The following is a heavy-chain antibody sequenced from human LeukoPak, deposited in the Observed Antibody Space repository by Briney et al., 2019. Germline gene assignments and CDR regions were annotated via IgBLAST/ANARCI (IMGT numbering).Heavy chain of an antibody. J-gene: IGHJ3*02. CDR2: IIPILGIA. CDR1: GDTFRSYA. CDR3: ARGAMVRGVIKGDAFDI. V-gene: IGHV1-69*04. D-gene: IGHD3-10*01. Sequence: GASVRVSCTASGDTFRSYAISWVRQAPGRGLEWMGRIIPILGIANYAQKFQGRVTITADKSTSTAYMELSSLRSEDTAVYYCARGAMVRGVIKGDAFDIWGQGTMVTVSS.